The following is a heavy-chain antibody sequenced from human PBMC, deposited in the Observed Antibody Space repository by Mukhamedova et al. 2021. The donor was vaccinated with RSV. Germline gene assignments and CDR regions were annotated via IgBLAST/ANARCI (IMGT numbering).Heavy chain of an antibody. J-gene: IGHJ4*02. CDR3: ASGYSGYGDLDY. Sequence: QKFQGRVTITADESTSTAYMELSSLRSEDTAVYYCASGYSGYGDLDYWGQGTLVTVSS. V-gene: IGHV1-69*01. D-gene: IGHD5-12*01.